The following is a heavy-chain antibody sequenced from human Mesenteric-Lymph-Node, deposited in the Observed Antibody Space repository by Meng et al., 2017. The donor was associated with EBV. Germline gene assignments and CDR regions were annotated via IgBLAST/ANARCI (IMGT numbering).Heavy chain of an antibody. J-gene: IGHJ5*02. Sequence: QVQLQESVPGLVKPSGTLSLPCAVSGGSFSDYSWTWIRQPPGKGLEWTGEINHSGGANYNPSLKSRVTQPRSLKLTSVTAATVSQWWNLLPGWFDPWGQGTLVTVSS. D-gene: IGHD2-15*01. V-gene: IGHV4-34*10. CDR3: P. CDR1: GGSFSDYS. CDR2: INHSGGA.